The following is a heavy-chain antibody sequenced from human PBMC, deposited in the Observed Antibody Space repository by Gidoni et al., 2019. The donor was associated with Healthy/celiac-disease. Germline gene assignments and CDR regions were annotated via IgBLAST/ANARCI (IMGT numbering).Heavy chain of an antibody. CDR2: INPNSGGT. Sequence: VQLVLSGAEVDKPGASVKVSCKASGYTFPRYYIPCVRQAPGQGLEWMGWINPNSGGTNDAQKVQGRVTMTRDTSISTAYMELSRLRSDDTAVYYCARVYGRYCSGGSCYPRDAFDIWGQGTMVTVSS. CDR3: ARVYGRYCSGGSCYPRDAFDI. D-gene: IGHD2-15*01. J-gene: IGHJ3*02. V-gene: IGHV1-2*02. CDR1: GYTFPRYY.